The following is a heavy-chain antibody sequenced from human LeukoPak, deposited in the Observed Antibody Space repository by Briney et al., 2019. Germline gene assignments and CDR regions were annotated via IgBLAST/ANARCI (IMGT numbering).Heavy chain of an antibody. V-gene: IGHV3-11*01. D-gene: IGHD6-19*01. CDR3: AREYSGLDF. CDR1: GCTFIDHY. CDR2: ISNSGSSR. Sequence: GSLRLSCAASGCTFIDHYMTWIRQAPGKGLEWVSYISNSGSSRFYADSVKGPFTISRDNANDSVYLIITSLRAEDTAMYYCAREYSGLDFWGQGTRVTVSS. J-gene: IGHJ4*02.